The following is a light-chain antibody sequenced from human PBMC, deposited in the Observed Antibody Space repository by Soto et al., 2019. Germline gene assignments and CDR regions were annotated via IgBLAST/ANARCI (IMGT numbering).Light chain of an antibody. CDR3: QVWASTAEVFV. J-gene: IGLJ1*01. V-gene: IGLV3-21*02. Sequence: SYELTQPPSVSVAPGQTARITFLGDKLGSKIVHWYKQRPGQAPVAVVFDATDRPSGIPDRFSASRSGDTATLTISRVDAGDEADYLCQVWASTAEVFVFGSGTKVTVL. CDR1: KLGSKI. CDR2: DAT.